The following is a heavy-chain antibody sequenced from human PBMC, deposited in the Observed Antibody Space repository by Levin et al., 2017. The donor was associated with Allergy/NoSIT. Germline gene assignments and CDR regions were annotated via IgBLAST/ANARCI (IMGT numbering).Heavy chain of an antibody. CDR1: GFTFSSYG. J-gene: IGHJ4*02. Sequence: TGGSLRLSCAASGFTFSSYGMHWVRQAPGKGLEWVAVIWYDGSNKYYADSVKGRFTISRDNSKNTLYLQMNSLRAEDTAVYYCARESSSSSLGYWGQGTLVTVSS. CDR2: IWYDGSNK. D-gene: IGHD6-6*01. V-gene: IGHV3-33*01. CDR3: ARESSSSSLGY.